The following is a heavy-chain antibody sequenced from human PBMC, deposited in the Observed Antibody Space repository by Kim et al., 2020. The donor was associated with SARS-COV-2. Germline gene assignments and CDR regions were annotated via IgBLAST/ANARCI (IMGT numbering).Heavy chain of an antibody. CDR2: RT. D-gene: IGHD6-6*01. Sequence: RTNYNPSLQSRVTFSVDTSKNQFSLNLSYVTAADTAVYYCARLVAARLDYWGQGTLVAVSS. V-gene: IGHV4-59*08. J-gene: IGHJ4*02. CDR3: ARLVAARLDY.